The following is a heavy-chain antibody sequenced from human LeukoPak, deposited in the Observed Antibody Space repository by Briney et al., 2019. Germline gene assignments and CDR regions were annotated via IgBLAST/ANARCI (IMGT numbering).Heavy chain of an antibody. CDR2: ISPADFDT. CDR1: GYSFTTYW. CDR3: ARHQGGMDV. V-gene: IGHV5-51*01. Sequence: GESLKISCKGSGYSFTTYWVAWVRQMPGKGLEWMGMISPADFDTRYSPSFKGQVTIPADKSINTAYLQWSSLKASDTAIYYCARHQGGMDVWGQGTTVTVSS. J-gene: IGHJ6*02.